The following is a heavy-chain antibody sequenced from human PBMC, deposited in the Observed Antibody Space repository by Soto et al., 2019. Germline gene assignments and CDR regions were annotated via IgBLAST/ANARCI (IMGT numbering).Heavy chain of an antibody. V-gene: IGHV3-23*01. Sequence: PVGSLRLSCVVSCFTFSESRMAWVRQAPGKGLEWVSTLSGTGDSAHYTDSVKGRFTISRDNSKNTFYLQMTRLRVEDTAVYYCAKGRLRYDLAGDFDYWGQGTLVTVSS. D-gene: IGHD1-1*01. J-gene: IGHJ4*02. CDR3: AKGRLRYDLAGDFDY. CDR2: LSGTGDSA. CDR1: CFTFSESR.